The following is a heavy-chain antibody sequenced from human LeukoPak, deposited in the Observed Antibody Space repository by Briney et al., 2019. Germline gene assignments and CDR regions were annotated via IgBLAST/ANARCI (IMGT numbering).Heavy chain of an antibody. Sequence: SETLSLTCTVSGGSISSYYWSWIRQPPGQGLEWIGYIYYSGSTNYNPSLKSRVTISVDTSKNQFSLKLSSVTAADTAVYYCARSGIAAAGTFDYWGQGTLVTVSS. CDR3: ARSGIAAAGTFDY. CDR1: GGSISSYY. D-gene: IGHD6-13*01. J-gene: IGHJ4*02. CDR2: IYYSGST. V-gene: IGHV4-59*08.